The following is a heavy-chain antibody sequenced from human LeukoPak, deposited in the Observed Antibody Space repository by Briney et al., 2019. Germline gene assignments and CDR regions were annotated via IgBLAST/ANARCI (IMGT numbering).Heavy chain of an antibody. CDR3: AKDLRGSEYLYYFDY. V-gene: IGHV3-23*01. CDR2: ISGSGGST. D-gene: IGHD3-10*01. CDR1: GFTLSSYA. Sequence: PGGSLRLSCAASGFTLSSYAMSWVRQAPGKGLEWVSAISGSGGSTYYADSVKGRFTISRDNSKNTLYLQMNSLRAEDTAVYYCAKDLRGSEYLYYFDYWGQGTLVTVSS. J-gene: IGHJ4*02.